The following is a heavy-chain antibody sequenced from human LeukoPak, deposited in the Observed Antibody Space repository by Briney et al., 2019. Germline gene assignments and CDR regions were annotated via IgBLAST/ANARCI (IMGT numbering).Heavy chain of an antibody. J-gene: IGHJ5*02. V-gene: IGHV3-48*03. CDR3: ARMLLLLSNCFDP. CDR2: ISSSGTTI. Sequence: GGSLRLSCAASGFTFSSYEMSWVRQAPRKGLEGVSYISSSGTTIYYADSVKGRFTISRDNTKNSLYLQMNGLRAEDTAVYYCARMLLLLSNCFDPWGQGTLVTVSS. D-gene: IGHD2/OR15-2a*01. CDR1: GFTFSSYE.